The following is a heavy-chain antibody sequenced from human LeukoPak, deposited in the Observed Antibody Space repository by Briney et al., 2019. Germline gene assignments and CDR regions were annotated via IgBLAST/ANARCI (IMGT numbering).Heavy chain of an antibody. CDR1: GFTVSSNY. CDR3: ARDPGGAKFDY. Sequence: GGSLRLSCAASGFTVSSNYMSWVRQAPGKGLEWISVIYNGGSTAYADSVKGRFTISRDNSKNTLYLQLNSLRAEDTAVFYCARDPGGAKFDYWGQGTLVTVSS. J-gene: IGHJ4*02. CDR2: IYNGGST. V-gene: IGHV3-53*01. D-gene: IGHD4/OR15-4a*01.